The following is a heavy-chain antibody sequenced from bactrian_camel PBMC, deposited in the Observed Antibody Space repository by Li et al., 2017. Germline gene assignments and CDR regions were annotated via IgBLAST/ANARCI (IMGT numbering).Heavy chain of an antibody. Sequence: HVQLVESGGGAVQAGGSLRLSCAASRLPYSGYCMGWFRQAPGKEREGVARIQRDGSAIYADSVKGRFTVTKDNAKNTLYLQMDTLKPEDTAMYYCAAGTLVHAVSWFNPGRYDYWGQGTQVTVS. CDR3: AAGTLVHAVSWFNPGRYDY. D-gene: IGHD7*01. CDR2: IQRDGSA. J-gene: IGHJ4*01. V-gene: IGHV3S9*01. CDR1: RLPYSGYC.